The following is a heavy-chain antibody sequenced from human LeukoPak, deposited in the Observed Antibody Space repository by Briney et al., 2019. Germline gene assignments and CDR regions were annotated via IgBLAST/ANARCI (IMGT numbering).Heavy chain of an antibody. CDR2: ISSSSSYT. CDR1: GFTSSDYY. D-gene: IGHD6-13*01. J-gene: IGHJ4*02. CDR3: ASGSSSWKLDY. V-gene: IGHV3-11*06. Sequence: GGSLRLSCAASGFTSSDYYMSWIRQAPGKGLEWVSYISSSSSYTNYADSVKGRFTISRDNAKNSLYLQMNSLRAEDTAVYYCASGSSSWKLDYWGQGTLVTVSS.